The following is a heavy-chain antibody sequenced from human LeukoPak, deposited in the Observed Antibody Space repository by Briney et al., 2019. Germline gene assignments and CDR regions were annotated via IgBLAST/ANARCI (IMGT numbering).Heavy chain of an antibody. Sequence: GGSLRLSCAASGFTFSSYEMNWVRQAPGKGLEWVSHIGTSDSNIDYVDSVKGRFTISRDSAKNSLYLQMNSLRAEDTAVYYCARDNRGYGSGSYYYYGMDVWGKGTTVTVSS. CDR2: IGTSDSNI. CDR1: GFTFSSYE. V-gene: IGHV3-48*03. D-gene: IGHD3-10*01. J-gene: IGHJ6*04. CDR3: ARDNRGYGSGSYYYYGMDV.